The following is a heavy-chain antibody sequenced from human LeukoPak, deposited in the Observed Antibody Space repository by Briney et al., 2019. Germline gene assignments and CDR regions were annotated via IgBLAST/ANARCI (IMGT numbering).Heavy chain of an antibody. V-gene: IGHV4-59*01. CDR3: ARAPYFDFWTGYYFDY. J-gene: IGHJ4*02. Sequence: SETLSLTCTVSGDSISSYYWTWIRQPPGKGLEWIGYIYYSGTTNYKPSLNSRVTISVDTSKNQFSLKLSSVTAADTAVYYCARAPYFDFWTGYYFDYWGQGTLVTVSP. CDR2: IYYSGTT. CDR1: GDSISSYY. D-gene: IGHD3-3*01.